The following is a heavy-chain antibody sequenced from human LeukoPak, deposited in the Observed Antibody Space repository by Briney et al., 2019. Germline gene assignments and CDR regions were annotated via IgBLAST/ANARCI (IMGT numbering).Heavy chain of an antibody. CDR2: INHSGST. CDR3: ARVPLYDYVWGSYRHYAFDI. CDR1: GGSFSGYY. J-gene: IGHJ3*02. V-gene: IGHV4-34*01. Sequence: KPSETLSLNRAVYGGSFSGYYWSWIRQPPGKGLEWIGGINHSGSTNYNPSLKSRVTISVDTSKNQFSLKLSSVTAADTAVYHCARVPLYDYVWGSYRHYAFDIWGQGTMVTVSS. D-gene: IGHD3-16*02.